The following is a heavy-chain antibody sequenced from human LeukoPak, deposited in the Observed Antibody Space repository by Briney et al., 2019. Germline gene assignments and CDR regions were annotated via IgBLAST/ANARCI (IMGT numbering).Heavy chain of an antibody. J-gene: IGHJ5*02. V-gene: IGHV1-2*02. CDR3: AKSGGGWFDP. CDR1: GDTFLRYG. Sequence: GASVRVSCKASGDTFLRYGISWVRQAPGQGLEWMGWINPNSGGTNYAQKFQGRVTMTRDTSISTAYMELSRLRSDDTAVYYCAKSGGGWFDPWGQGTLVTVSS. D-gene: IGHD1-26*01. CDR2: INPNSGGT.